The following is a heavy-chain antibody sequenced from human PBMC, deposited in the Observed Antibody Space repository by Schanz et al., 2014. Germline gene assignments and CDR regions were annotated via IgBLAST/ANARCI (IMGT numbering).Heavy chain of an antibody. CDR2: TSNDGSFT. CDR3: AKDHFGHYDSSGCSDCYYYGMDV. CDR1: GFTFSDSW. Sequence: VQLVESGGGFVQPGGSLRLSCAASGFTFSDSWMHWVRQAPGKGLVWVSRTSNDGSFTTFADSVKGRFTISRDNSKNTLFLQVNSLRAEDTAVYYCAKDHFGHYDSSGCSDCYYYGMDVWGQGTTVTVSS. J-gene: IGHJ6*02. V-gene: IGHV3-74*01. D-gene: IGHD3-22*01.